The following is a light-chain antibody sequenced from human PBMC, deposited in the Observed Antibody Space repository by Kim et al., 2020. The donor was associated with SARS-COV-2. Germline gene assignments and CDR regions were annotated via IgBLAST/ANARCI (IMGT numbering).Light chain of an antibody. J-gene: IGKJ1*01. CDR3: QQYGRSPRT. CDR1: QSVKNNY. V-gene: IGKV3-20*01. Sequence: IVLTQSPGTLSLSPGESATLSCRASQSVKNNYLAWYQHKPGQAPRLLIYGASSRATGVPDRVSGSASGTDFTLTISRLEPEDFAVYYCQQYGRSPRTFGQGTKVDIK. CDR2: GAS.